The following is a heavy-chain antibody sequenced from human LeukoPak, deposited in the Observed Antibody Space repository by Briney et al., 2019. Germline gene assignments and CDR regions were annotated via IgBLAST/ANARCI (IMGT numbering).Heavy chain of an antibody. CDR1: GFTFSSYA. Sequence: TGGSLRLSCAASGFTFSSYAMSWVRQGLGKGLEGVSAISGSGGSTYYADSVKGRFTISRDNSKNTLYVQMNSLRAEDTAVYYCARRGSYPYYYYYYMDVWGKGTTVTVSS. CDR2: ISGSGGST. V-gene: IGHV3-23*01. D-gene: IGHD3-10*01. J-gene: IGHJ6*03. CDR3: ARRGSYPYYYYYYMDV.